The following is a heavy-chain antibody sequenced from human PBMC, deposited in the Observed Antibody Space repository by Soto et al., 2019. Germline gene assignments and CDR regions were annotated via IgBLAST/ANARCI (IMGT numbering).Heavy chain of an antibody. J-gene: IGHJ6*02. D-gene: IGHD4-17*01. CDR2: IYYSGST. CDR1: GGSISSYY. Sequence: PSETLSLTCTVSGGSISSYYWSWIRQPPGKGLEWIGYIYYSGSTNYNPSLKSRVTISVDTSKNQFSLKLSSVTAADTAVYYCARVGAIPGHYGMDVWGQGTTVTVSS. V-gene: IGHV4-59*01. CDR3: ARVGAIPGHYGMDV.